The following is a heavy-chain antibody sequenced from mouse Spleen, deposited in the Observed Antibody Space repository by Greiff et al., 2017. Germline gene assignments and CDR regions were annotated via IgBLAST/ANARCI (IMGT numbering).Heavy chain of an antibody. J-gene: IGHJ2*01. Sequence: VQLQQSDAELVKPGASVKISCKVSGYTFTDHTVHWMKQRPEQGLEWIGYIYPRDGSTKYNEKFKGKATLTADKSSSTAYMQLNSLTSEDSAVYFCAREGSYYRYEDYFDYWGQGTTLTVSS. D-gene: IGHD2-14*01. V-gene: IGHV1-78*01. CDR3: AREGSYYRYEDYFDY. CDR1: GYTFTDHT. CDR2: IYPRDGST.